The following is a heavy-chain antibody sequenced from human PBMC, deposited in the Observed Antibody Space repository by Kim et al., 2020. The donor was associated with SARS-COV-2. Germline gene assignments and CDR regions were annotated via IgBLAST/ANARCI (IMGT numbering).Heavy chain of an antibody. Sequence: GGSLRLSCAASGFTFSSYGMHWVRQAPGKGLEWVAVTSYDGSNKYYADSVKGRFTISRDNSKNTLYLQMNSLRAEDTAVYYCARVGYDILTGYYTFAEYFQHWGQGTLVTVSS. CDR1: GFTFSSYG. J-gene: IGHJ1*01. V-gene: IGHV3-33*05. CDR3: ARVGYDILTGYYTFAEYFQH. D-gene: IGHD3-9*01. CDR2: TSYDGSNK.